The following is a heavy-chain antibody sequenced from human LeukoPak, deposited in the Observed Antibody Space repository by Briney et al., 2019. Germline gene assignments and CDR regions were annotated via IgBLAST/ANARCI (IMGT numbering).Heavy chain of an antibody. CDR1: GYTFTSYY. J-gene: IGHJ3*02. D-gene: IGHD3-10*01. CDR2: INPSGGST. Sequence: ASVKVSCKASGYTFTSYYMHWVRQAPGQGLEWMGIINPSGGSTSYAQKFQGRVTMTRDTSTSTVYMELSSLRSEDTAVYYCARWLKRGSGSYSAFDIWGQGTMVTVSS. CDR3: ARWLKRGSGSYSAFDI. V-gene: IGHV1-46*01.